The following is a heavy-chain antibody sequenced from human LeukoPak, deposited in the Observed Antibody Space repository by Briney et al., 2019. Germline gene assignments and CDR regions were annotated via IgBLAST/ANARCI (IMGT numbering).Heavy chain of an antibody. CDR3: AGAKITYYYDSSGYYEEI. V-gene: IGHV4-38-2*02. CDR2: IYHSGST. D-gene: IGHD3-22*01. CDR1: GYSISSGYY. Sequence: SETLSLTCTVSGYSISSGYYWGWIRQPPGKGLEWIGSIYHSGSTYYNPSLKSRVTISVDTSKNQFSLKLSSVTAADTAVYYCAGAKITYYYDSSGYYEEIWGQGTLVTVSS. J-gene: IGHJ4*02.